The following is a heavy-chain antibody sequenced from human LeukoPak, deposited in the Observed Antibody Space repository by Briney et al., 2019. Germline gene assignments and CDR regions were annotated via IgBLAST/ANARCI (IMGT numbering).Heavy chain of an antibody. CDR3: ARDTHSGLRGDFNDY. V-gene: IGHV3-7*01. D-gene: IGHD3-22*01. CDR2: IKQDGSEK. Sequence: PGGSLRLSCAASGFTFSSYAMSWVRQAPGKGLEWVANIKQDGSEKYYVDSVKGRFTTSRDNAKNSLYLQMNSLRAEDTAVYYCARDTHSGLRGDFNDYWGQGTLVTVSS. CDR1: GFTFSSYA. J-gene: IGHJ4*02.